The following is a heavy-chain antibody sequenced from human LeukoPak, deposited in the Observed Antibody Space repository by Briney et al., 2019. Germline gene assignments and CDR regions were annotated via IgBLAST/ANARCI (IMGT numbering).Heavy chain of an antibody. CDR2: IYYSGST. J-gene: IGHJ3*02. Sequence: SETLSLTCTVSGGSISSSSYYWGWIRQPPGKGLEWIGSIYYSGSTYYNPSLKSRVTISVDTSKNQFSLKLSSVTAADTAVYYCARDGPYYYEPLDNDAFDIWGQGTMVTVSS. CDR3: ARDGPYYYEPLDNDAFDI. V-gene: IGHV4-39*07. D-gene: IGHD3-22*01. CDR1: GGSISSSSYY.